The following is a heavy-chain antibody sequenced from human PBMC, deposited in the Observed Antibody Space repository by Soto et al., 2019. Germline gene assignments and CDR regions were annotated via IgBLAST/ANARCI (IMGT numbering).Heavy chain of an antibody. J-gene: IGHJ3*01. V-gene: IGHV4-59*01. Sequence: SETLSLTCTVSGGSISSYYWSWIRQPPGKGLEWIGYFYYGGSTNYNPSLKSRVTISMDTSKNQFSLNLFSVTAADTAVYYCAGGFSSVVFDVWGQGTMVTVSS. CDR3: AGGFSSVVFDV. CDR1: GGSISSYY. CDR2: FYYGGST. D-gene: IGHD6-19*01.